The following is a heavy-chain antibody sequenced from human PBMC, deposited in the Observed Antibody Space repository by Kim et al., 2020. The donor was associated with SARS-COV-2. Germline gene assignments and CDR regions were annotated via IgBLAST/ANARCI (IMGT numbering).Heavy chain of an antibody. CDR3: AKDMLRYYGTGSHTGI. V-gene: IGHV3-9*01. J-gene: IGHJ4*02. Sequence: GGSLRLSCAASGFTFDDYAMHWVRQAPGKGLEWVSGISWNSGNIGYADSVKGRFTISRDNAKNSLYLQMNSLRAEDTALYYCAKDMLRYYGTGSHTGIWGQGTLVTVSS. CDR1: GFTFDDYA. CDR2: ISWNSGNI. D-gene: IGHD3-10*01.